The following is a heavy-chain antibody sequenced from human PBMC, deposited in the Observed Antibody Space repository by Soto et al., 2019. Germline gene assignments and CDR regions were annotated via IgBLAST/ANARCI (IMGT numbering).Heavy chain of an antibody. Sequence: EVQLVESGGGLVKPGGSLRLSCAASGFTFSSYSMNWVRQAPGKGLEWVSSISSSSSYIYYADSVKGRFTISRDNAKNSLYLQMNSLRAEDMAVYYCARDLGWLQPSHFDYSGQGTLVTVSS. J-gene: IGHJ4*02. CDR3: ARDLGWLQPSHFDY. V-gene: IGHV3-21*01. CDR1: GFTFSSYS. CDR2: ISSSSSYI. D-gene: IGHD5-12*01.